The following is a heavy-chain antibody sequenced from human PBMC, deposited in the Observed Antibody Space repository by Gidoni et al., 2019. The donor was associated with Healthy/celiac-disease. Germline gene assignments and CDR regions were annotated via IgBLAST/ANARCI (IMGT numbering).Heavy chain of an antibody. CDR2: SYYSGST. J-gene: IGHJ4*02. Sequence: QVQLQESCPGLVTPSETLSLPSTVSCGSISSYYWSWIRQPPGRGLEWIGYSYYSGSTNYNPSLKSRVTISVDTSKNQFSLKLSSVTAADTAVYYWANHVVPAAPFDYWGQGTLVTVSS. CDR1: CGSISSYY. V-gene: IGHV4-59*01. CDR3: ANHVVPAAPFDY. D-gene: IGHD2-2*01.